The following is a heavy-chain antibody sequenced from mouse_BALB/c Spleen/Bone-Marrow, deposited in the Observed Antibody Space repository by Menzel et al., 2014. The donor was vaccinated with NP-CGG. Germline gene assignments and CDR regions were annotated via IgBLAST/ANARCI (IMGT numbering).Heavy chain of an antibody. J-gene: IGHJ4*01. CDR3: ARGGFLLRSPALDY. V-gene: IGHV1-4*01. Sequence: VQLQQSGAELARPGASVKMSCKASGYTFTTYTMHWVQQRPGQGLEWVGYINPSTGFTNYNQIFKDKATLAADKSSSTACMQLSSLTSEDSAVYYCARGGFLLRSPALDYWGQGTSVTVSS. CDR2: INPSTGFT. D-gene: IGHD1-1*01. CDR1: GYTFTTYT.